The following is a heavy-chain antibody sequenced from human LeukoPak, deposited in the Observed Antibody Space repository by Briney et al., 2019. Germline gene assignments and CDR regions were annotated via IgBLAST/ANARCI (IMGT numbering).Heavy chain of an antibody. V-gene: IGHV5-51*01. D-gene: IGHD2-8*01. J-gene: IGHJ6*03. CDR1: GYTFSSYW. CDR3: ARLAYCSNDVCYSNYYYSMDV. CDR2: IYPDDSDT. Sequence: GESLKISCKGSGYTFSSYWIGWVRQMPGTGLEWMGIIYPDDSDTSYSPFFQGQVTISADKSIRTAYLQWSSLKASDTAMYYCARLAYCSNDVCYSNYYYSMDVWGKGTTVTVSS.